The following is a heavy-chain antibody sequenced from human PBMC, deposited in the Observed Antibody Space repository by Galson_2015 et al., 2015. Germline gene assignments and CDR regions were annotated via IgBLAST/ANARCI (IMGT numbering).Heavy chain of an antibody. D-gene: IGHD4-17*01. CDR1: GFTFSSYG. J-gene: IGHJ6*02. CDR2: ISYDGSNK. CDR3: AKDKDYARNYYYYYGMDV. Sequence: SLRLSCAASGFTFSSYGMHWVRQAPGKGLEWVAVISYDGSNKYYADSVKGRFTISRDNSKNTLYLQMNSLRAEDTAVYYCAKDKDYARNYYYYYGMDVWGQGTTVTVSS. V-gene: IGHV3-30*18.